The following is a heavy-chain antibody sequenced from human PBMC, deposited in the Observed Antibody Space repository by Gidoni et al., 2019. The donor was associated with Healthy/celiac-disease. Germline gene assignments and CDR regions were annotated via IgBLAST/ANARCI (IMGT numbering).Heavy chain of an antibody. D-gene: IGHD6-13*01. J-gene: IGHJ2*01. V-gene: IGHV3-13*04. CDR3: ARDLVSSSWEYWYFDL. CDR2: IGTAGDT. CDR1: GFTFSSYD. Sequence: EVQLVESGGGLVQPGGSLRLSCEASGFTFSSYDMHCVRQATGKGLEWVSAIGTAGDTYYPGSVKGRFTISRENAKNSLYLQMNSLRAGDTAVYYCARDLVSSSWEYWYFDLWGRGTLVTVSS.